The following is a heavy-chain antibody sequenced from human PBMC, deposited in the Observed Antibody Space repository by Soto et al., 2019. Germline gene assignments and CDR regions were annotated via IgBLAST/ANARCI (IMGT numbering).Heavy chain of an antibody. J-gene: IGHJ4*02. V-gene: IGHV4-34*01. Sequence: QVQLQQWGAGLLKPSETLSLTCAVYGGSLSGYYWSWIRQPPGKGLEWIGEINHSGSTNYNPSLKSRVTISGATSKNQFSLKLSSVTAADTAVYYCARGWGRIFDYWGQGTLVTVSS. CDR3: ARGWGRIFDY. CDR2: INHSGST. D-gene: IGHD7-27*01. CDR1: GGSLSGYY.